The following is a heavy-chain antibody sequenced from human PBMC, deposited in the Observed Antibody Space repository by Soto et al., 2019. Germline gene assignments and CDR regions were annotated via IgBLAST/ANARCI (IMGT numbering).Heavy chain of an antibody. CDR3: ARDFENAGYRSGRRYFDL. V-gene: IGHV3-33*01. D-gene: IGHD6-19*01. Sequence: QVQLVESGGGVVQPGRSLRLSCAASGFTFSSYGMHWVRQAPGKGLEWVAVIWHDGSDTYYPDSVKGRFTISRDNSKNTXNLQMNSLRAEETAVYYCARDFENAGYRSGRRYFDLWAQGALVTVSS. CDR1: GFTFSSYG. CDR2: IWHDGSDT. J-gene: IGHJ4*02.